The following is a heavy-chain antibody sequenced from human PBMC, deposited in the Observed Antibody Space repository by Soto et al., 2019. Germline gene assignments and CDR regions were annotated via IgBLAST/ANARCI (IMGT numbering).Heavy chain of an antibody. D-gene: IGHD4-4*01. CDR1: GYTFTSYG. CDR3: TREGLLSPGNNYYYYYGMDV. CDR2: ISAYNGNT. V-gene: IGHV1-18*01. Sequence: QVQLVQSGAEVKKPGASVKVSCKASGYTFTSYGISWVRQAPGQGLEWMGWISAYNGNTNYAQKLQGRVTMTTDTSTSTAYMELRSLRSDDTAVYYCTREGLLSPGNNYYYYYGMDVWGQGTTVTVSS. J-gene: IGHJ6*02.